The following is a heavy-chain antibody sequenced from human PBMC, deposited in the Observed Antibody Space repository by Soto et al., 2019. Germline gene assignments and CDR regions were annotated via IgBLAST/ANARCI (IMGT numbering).Heavy chain of an antibody. CDR1: GGTFSNYA. Sequence: QVQLVQSGAEVKKPGSSVKVSCKASGGTFSNYAITWVRQAPGQGLEWLGRIIPIFGSANYAQKFQGRVTITADESTTTAYMELSSLRSDDPVVYYCAKDGGKDGCFGTGFDPWGQGTLVTVSS. CDR3: AKDGGKDGCFGTGFDP. V-gene: IGHV1-69*15. CDR2: IIPIFGSA. D-gene: IGHD2-15*01. J-gene: IGHJ5*02.